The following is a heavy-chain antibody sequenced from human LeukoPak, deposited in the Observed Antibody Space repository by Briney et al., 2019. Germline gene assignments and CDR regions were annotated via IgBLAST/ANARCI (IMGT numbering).Heavy chain of an antibody. CDR2: IYYSGST. J-gene: IGHJ5*02. CDR1: GGPISSYY. CDR3: ARSTMVRTINWFDP. Sequence: SETLSLTCTVSGGPISSYYWSWIRQPPGKGLEWIGYIYYSGSTNYNPSLKSRVTISVDTSKNQFSLKLSSVTAADTAVYYCARSTMVRTINWFDPWGQGTLVTVSS. V-gene: IGHV4-59*08. D-gene: IGHD3-10*01.